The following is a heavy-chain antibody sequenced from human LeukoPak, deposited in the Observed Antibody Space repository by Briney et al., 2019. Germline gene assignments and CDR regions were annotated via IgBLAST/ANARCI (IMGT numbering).Heavy chain of an antibody. CDR2: ISAYNGNT. CDR3: ARDWFCTSGSCYDTFDI. D-gene: IGHD2-15*01. J-gene: IGHJ3*02. Sequence: ASVKVSCKASGYTFTSYGISWVRQAPGQGLEWMGWISAYNGNTNYVQKFQGRVTVTTDTSTSTAYMELRSLTSDDTAVYYCARDWFCTSGSCYDTFDIWGQGTMVTVSS. V-gene: IGHV1-18*01. CDR1: GYTFTSYG.